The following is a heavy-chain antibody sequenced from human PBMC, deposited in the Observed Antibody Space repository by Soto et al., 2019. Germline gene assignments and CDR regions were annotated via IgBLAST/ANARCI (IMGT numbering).Heavy chain of an antibody. CDR3: ARDSSGQGDYYYYGMDV. CDR2: IIPILGIA. D-gene: IGHD3-22*01. CDR1: GGTFSSYA. Sequence: SVKVSCKASGGTFSSYAISWVRQAPGQGLEWMGRIIPILGIANYAQKFQGRVTITADKSTSTAYMELSSLRSDDTAVYYCARDSSGQGDYYYYGMDVWGQGTTVTVSS. J-gene: IGHJ6*02. V-gene: IGHV1-69*04.